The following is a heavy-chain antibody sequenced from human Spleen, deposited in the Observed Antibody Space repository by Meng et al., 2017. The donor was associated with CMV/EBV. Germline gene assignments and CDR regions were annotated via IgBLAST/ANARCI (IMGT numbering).Heavy chain of an antibody. V-gene: IGHV3-74*03. CDR3: AVDKNYFDY. CDR1: GFSFRSYW. J-gene: IGHJ4*02. D-gene: IGHD3-9*01. CDR2: INTDGSST. Sequence: GESLKISCAASGFSFRSYWMHWVRQAQGRGLVWVSHINTDGSSTTYADSVKGRFTISRDNAKNTLYLQMISLRAEDSAVYYCAVDKNYFDYWGQGTLVTVSS.